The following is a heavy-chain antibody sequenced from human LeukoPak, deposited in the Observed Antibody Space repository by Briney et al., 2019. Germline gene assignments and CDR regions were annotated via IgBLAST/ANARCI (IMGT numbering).Heavy chain of an antibody. V-gene: IGHV4-59*08. CDR1: GGSISSYY. CDR2: ICYSGST. J-gene: IGHJ5*02. Sequence: SETLSLTCTVSGGSISSYYWSWIRQPPGKGLEWIGYICYSGSTNYNPSLKSRVTISVDTSKNQFSLKLSSVTAADTAVYYCVRARANNWFDPWGQGTLVTVSS. CDR3: VRARANNWFDP. D-gene: IGHD5-12*01.